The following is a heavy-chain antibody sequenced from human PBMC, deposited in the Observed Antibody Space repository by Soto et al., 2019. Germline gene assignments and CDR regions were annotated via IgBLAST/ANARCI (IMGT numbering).Heavy chain of an antibody. D-gene: IGHD3-22*01. CDR2: LWYDGSNK. CDR1: GFSLSHYG. CDR3: ARDADTSGHYSHFDY. J-gene: IGHJ4*02. Sequence: QVQLVESGGDVVQPGRSLTLSCAASGFSLSHYGIHWVRQAPGKGLEWVAVLWYDGSNKYYADSVKGRFTISRDNSKNTVYLQMNSLRAEDTAVYYGARDADTSGHYSHFDYWGQGTRVTVSS. V-gene: IGHV3-33*01.